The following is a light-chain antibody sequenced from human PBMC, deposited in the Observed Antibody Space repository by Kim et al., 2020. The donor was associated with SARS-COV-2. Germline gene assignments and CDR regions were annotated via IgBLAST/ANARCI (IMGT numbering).Light chain of an antibody. V-gene: IGLV2-11*01. CDR3: CSYAGTYTWV. CDR1: GSDVGGYDY. J-gene: IGLJ3*02. Sequence: GQPVTISCTGAGSDVGGYDYVSWYQQNPGKAPKLMVYDVSKRPSGVPDRFSGSKSGNTASLTISGLQAEDEADYYCCSYAGTYTWVFGGGTQLTVL. CDR2: DVS.